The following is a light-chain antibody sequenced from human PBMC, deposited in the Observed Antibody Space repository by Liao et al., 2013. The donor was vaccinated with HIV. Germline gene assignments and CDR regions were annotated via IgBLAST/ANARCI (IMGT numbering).Light chain of an antibody. J-gene: IGLJ1*01. CDR2: EDT. CDR3: QAWDSITASYV. Sequence: SYELTQPPSVSVSPGQTATITCSGAKLGDKYACWYQQKSGQSPVLVIYEDTKRPSGIPERFSGSNSGNTATLTISGTQAMDEADYYCQAWDSITASYVFGTGTKVHVL. CDR1: KLGDKY. V-gene: IGLV3-1*01.